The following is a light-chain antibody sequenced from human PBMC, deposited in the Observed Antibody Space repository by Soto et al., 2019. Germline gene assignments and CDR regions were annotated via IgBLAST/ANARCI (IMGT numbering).Light chain of an antibody. CDR1: HSVNSNF. V-gene: IGKV3-20*01. J-gene: IGKJ2*01. CDR3: QQYGSSPRT. Sequence: EIVLTQSPGTLSLSPGERATLSCRAIHSVNSNFFAWYQQKPGQAPRLLIFGVSSRAPGIPDRFTGSGSGTDFALTISGLEPEDFAIYYCQQYGSSPRTFGQGTKVEIK. CDR2: GVS.